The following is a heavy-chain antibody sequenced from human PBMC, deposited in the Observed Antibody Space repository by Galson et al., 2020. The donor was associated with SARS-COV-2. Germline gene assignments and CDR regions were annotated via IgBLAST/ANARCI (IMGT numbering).Heavy chain of an antibody. J-gene: IGHJ4*02. CDR2: IKQDGSEK. Sequence: ESLKISCAASGFTFSNYWMTWVGQAPGKGLEWVANIKQDGSEKYYVDSVKGRFTISRDNAKNSLYLQMNSLRAEDTAVYYCARVGSSSWYFDYWGQGTLVTVSS. D-gene: IGHD6-13*01. CDR3: ARVGSSSWYFDY. CDR1: GFTFSNYW. V-gene: IGHV3-7*03.